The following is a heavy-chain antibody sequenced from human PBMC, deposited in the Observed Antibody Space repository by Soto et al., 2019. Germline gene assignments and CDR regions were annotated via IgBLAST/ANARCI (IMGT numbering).Heavy chain of an antibody. CDR3: AKGPLGYCSSTSCHAFDY. V-gene: IGHV3-30*18. J-gene: IGHJ4*02. D-gene: IGHD2-2*01. CDR2: ISYDGSNK. Sequence: LRLSCAASGFTFSSYGMHWVRQAPGKGLEWVAVISYDGSNKYYADSVKGRFTISRDNSKNTLYLQMNSLRAEDTAVYYCAKGPLGYCSSTSCHAFDYWGQGTLVTVSS. CDR1: GFTFSSYG.